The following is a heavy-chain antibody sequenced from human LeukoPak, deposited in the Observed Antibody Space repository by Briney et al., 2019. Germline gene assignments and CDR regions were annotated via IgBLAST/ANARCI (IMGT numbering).Heavy chain of an antibody. D-gene: IGHD3-22*01. Sequence: PSETLSLTCTVSGGSISGYYWSWIRQPPGKGLELIGEINHSGSTNYNPSLKSRVTISVDTSKNQFSLKLSSVTAADTAVYYCARARRYYYDSSPNWFDPWGQGTLVTVSS. CDR2: INHSGST. CDR1: GGSISGYY. V-gene: IGHV4-34*01. J-gene: IGHJ5*02. CDR3: ARARRYYYDSSPNWFDP.